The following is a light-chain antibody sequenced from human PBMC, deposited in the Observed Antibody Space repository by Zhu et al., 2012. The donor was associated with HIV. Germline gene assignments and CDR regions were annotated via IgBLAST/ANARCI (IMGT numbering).Light chain of an antibody. CDR1: QSVSSN. J-gene: IGKJ2*01. Sequence: ATLSCRASQSVSSNLAWYQQKRGQPPRLLIYDASTRAPGIPARFSGGGSGTEYTLTIDGLQSDDFAVYYCQQYTNWPDTFGQGTKVEIK. V-gene: IGKV3-15*01. CDR3: QQYTNWPDT. CDR2: DAS.